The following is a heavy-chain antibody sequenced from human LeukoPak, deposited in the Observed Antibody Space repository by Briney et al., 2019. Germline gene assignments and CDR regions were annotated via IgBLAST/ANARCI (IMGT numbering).Heavy chain of an antibody. D-gene: IGHD2-2*02. CDR3: ARDYCSSTSCYTH. V-gene: IGHV3-30*03. Sequence: GGSLRLSCAASGFTFSSYGMHWVRQAPGKGLEWVAVISYDGSNKYYADSVKGRFTISRDNSKNTLYLQMNSLRAEDTAVYYCARDYCSSTSCYTHWGQGTLVTVSS. CDR1: GFTFSSYG. J-gene: IGHJ4*02. CDR2: ISYDGSNK.